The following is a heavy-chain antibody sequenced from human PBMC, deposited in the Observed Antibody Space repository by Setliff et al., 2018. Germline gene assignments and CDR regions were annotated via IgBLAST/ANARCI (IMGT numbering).Heavy chain of an antibody. CDR3: ARTGTYRYFDY. D-gene: IGHD1-1*01. CDR2: IYYRGDT. CDR1: GGSISSGVYY. J-gene: IGHJ4*02. Sequence: PSETLSLTCTVSGGSISSGVYYWAWIRQPPGKGLEWIGRIYYRGDTYYNASLKSRLTLSVDTPKNQVSLNLRSVTAADTAVYYRARTGTYRYFDYWGQGTQVTVSS. V-gene: IGHV4-39*01.